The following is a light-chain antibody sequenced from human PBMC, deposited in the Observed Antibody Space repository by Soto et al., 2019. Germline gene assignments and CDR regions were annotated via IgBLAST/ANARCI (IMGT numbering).Light chain of an antibody. CDR2: KDS. Sequence: SYELTQPPSVSVSPGQTDRITCSGDALPKQYAYWYQQKPGQAPVLVIYKDSERPSGIPERFSGSSSGTTVTLTISGVQAEDEADYYCQSADSSGTYHVVFGGGTKLTVL. V-gene: IGLV3-25*03. CDR3: QSADSSGTYHVV. J-gene: IGLJ2*01. CDR1: ALPKQY.